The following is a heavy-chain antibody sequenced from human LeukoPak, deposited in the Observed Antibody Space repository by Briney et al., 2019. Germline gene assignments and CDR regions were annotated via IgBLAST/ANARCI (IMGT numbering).Heavy chain of an antibody. V-gene: IGHV3-72*01. J-gene: IGHJ4*02. CDR3: TRLTMTTDSFDY. Sequence: GGSLRLSCAASGFTFSDHYMDWVRQAPGKGLEWVGRTRNKANSYTTEYAASVKGRFTISRDDSKNSLYLQMNSLKTEDTAVYFCTRLTMTTDSFDYWGQGTLVTVSS. CDR1: GFTFSDHY. CDR2: TRNKANSYTT. D-gene: IGHD4-17*01.